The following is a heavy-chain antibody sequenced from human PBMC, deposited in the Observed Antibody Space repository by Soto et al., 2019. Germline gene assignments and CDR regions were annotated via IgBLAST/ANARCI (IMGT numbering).Heavy chain of an antibody. V-gene: IGHV1-3*05. J-gene: IGHJ6*02. Sequence: QVQLVQSGAEEKKPGASVKVSCKASGYTFTSYAMHWVRQAPGQRLEWMGWINAGNGNTKYSQKFQGRVTITRDTSASTAYRDLSSLRSEDRAVYYCASNPLGTTPSGMDVWGQGTTVTASS. CDR1: GYTFTSYA. CDR3: ASNPLGTTPSGMDV. D-gene: IGHD1-7*01. CDR2: INAGNGNT.